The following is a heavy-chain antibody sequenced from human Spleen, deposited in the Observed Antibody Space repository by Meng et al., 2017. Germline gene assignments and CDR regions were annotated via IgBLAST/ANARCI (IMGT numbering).Heavy chain of an antibody. CDR1: GGSISDGTYS. CDR2: IYYSGST. CDR3: VRENWKSTIDY. V-gene: IGHV4-30-2*05. J-gene: IGHJ4*02. Sequence: QLQLQESGSGLVKPSQTLSLTCAVSGGSISDGTYSWSWIRQPPGKGLEWIGYIYYSGSTYYNPSLKSRLTILLDTSKKQFSLRLTSVTAADTAVYYCVRENWKSTIDYSGQGTLVTVSS. D-gene: IGHD1-1*01.